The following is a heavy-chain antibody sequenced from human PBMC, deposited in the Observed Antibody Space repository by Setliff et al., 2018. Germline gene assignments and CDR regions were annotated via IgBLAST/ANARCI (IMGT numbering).Heavy chain of an antibody. Sequence: GASVKVSCKASGYTFTNYAMTWMRQAPGQGLEYMGWINTNTGNPIYAQGFTGRFVFSLDTSVSTAYLQVSSLKSEDTAVYYCARGSRFETILYKGDYYMDVWGKGTTVTVSS. CDR1: GYTFTNYA. V-gene: IGHV7-4-1*02. J-gene: IGHJ6*03. CDR3: ARGSRFETILYKGDYYMDV. CDR2: INTNTGNP. D-gene: IGHD2-8*01.